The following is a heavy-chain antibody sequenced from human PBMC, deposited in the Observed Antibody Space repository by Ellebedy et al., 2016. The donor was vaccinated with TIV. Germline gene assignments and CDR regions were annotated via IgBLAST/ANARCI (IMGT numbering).Heavy chain of an antibody. CDR1: GDSIRSYF. CDR2: IYSSGST. V-gene: IGHV4-59*01. CDR3: ARVYGDSWFDP. D-gene: IGHD4-17*01. J-gene: IGHJ5*02. Sequence: SETLSLTCTVSGDSIRSYFWSWIRQSPGKGLEWIGNIYSSGSTNYNPSLKSRVTISVDTSKNQFSLKMSAVTAADTAVYHCARVYGDSWFDPWGQGTLVTVSS.